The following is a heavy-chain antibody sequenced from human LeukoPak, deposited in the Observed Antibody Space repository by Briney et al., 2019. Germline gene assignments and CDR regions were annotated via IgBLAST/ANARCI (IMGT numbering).Heavy chain of an antibody. V-gene: IGHV4-4*07. CDR1: GGSISNYY. D-gene: IGHD5-18*01. CDR2: IHTSENT. J-gene: IGHJ4*02. Sequence: SETLSLTCSVSGGSISNYYWSWIRQPAGKGLEWIGHIHTSENTNYNPSLKSRVTMSVDTSKNQFSLKLSSVTAADTAVYYCASGTAMGGWYFDYWGQGTLVTVSS. CDR3: ASGTAMGGWYFDY.